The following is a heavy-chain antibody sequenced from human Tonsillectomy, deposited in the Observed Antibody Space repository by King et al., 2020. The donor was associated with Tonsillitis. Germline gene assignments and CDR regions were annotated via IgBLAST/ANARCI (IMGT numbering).Heavy chain of an antibody. V-gene: IGHV3-74*01. CDR2: INSDGSSI. J-gene: IGHJ6*02. CDR3: ARVNDYGDYNSYYYGMDV. CDR1: GFTFSKYW. Sequence: VQLVESGGGLVQPGGSLRLSCAASGFTFSKYWMHWVRQAPGKGLVWVSRINSDGSSIRYADSVKGRFTISRDNAKNTLYLQMNTLRAEDTAVYYCARVNDYGDYNSYYYGMDVWGQGTTVTVSS. D-gene: IGHD4-17*01.